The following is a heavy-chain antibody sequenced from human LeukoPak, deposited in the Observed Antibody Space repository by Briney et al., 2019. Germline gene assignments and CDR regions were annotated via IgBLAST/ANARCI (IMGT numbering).Heavy chain of an antibody. Sequence: GGSLRLSCAASGFTFSSYWMSWVRQAPGKGLEWVANIKQDGSEKYYVDSVKGRFTISRDNAKNSLYLQMNSLRAEDTAVYYCARDLVEMATVGFEYWGQGTLVTVSS. CDR3: ARDLVEMATVGFEY. J-gene: IGHJ4*02. CDR2: IKQDGSEK. CDR1: GFTFSSYW. V-gene: IGHV3-7*01. D-gene: IGHD5-24*01.